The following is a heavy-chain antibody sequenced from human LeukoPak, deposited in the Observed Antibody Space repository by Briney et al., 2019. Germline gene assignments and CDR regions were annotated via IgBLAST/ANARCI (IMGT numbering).Heavy chain of an antibody. D-gene: IGHD6-13*01. CDR1: GYTFTSYY. CDR3: AIQLVSPFDY. CDR2: INPSGGST. V-gene: IGHV1-46*01. Sequence: ASVKVSCKASGYTFTSYYMHWVRQAPGQGLEWMGIINPSGGSTSYAQKFQGRVTMTRDTSTGTVYMELSSLRSEDTAVYYCAIQLVSPFDYWGQGTLVTVSS. J-gene: IGHJ4*02.